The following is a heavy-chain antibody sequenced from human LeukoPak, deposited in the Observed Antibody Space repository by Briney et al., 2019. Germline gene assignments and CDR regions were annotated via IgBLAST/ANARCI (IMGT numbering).Heavy chain of an antibody. V-gene: IGHV3-7*05. Sequence: GGSLRLSCAASGFTFSSYWMSWVRQAPGKGLEWVANIKQDGSDKNYVDSVKGRFTISKDNAKNSLYLEMNSLRAEDTAIYYCARTYSTSWCDCWGQGALVTVSS. J-gene: IGHJ4*02. CDR3: ARTYSTSWCDC. CDR2: IKQDGSDK. CDR1: GFTFSSYW. D-gene: IGHD6-13*01.